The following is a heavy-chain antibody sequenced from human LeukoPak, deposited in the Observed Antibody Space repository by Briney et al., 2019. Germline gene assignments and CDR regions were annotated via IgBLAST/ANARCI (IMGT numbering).Heavy chain of an antibody. Sequence: GGSLRLSCTASGFTFRNYAMHWLRQAPGKGLEWVAVISYEGSDKYYADSVKGRFTISRDNSKNTLFVQMNSLRPDDTAVYYCARGPFHYDSSGEDYFDHWGQGTLVTVSS. CDR3: ARGPFHYDSSGEDYFDH. V-gene: IGHV3-30-3*01. CDR1: GFTFRNYA. CDR2: ISYEGSDK. D-gene: IGHD3-22*01. J-gene: IGHJ4*02.